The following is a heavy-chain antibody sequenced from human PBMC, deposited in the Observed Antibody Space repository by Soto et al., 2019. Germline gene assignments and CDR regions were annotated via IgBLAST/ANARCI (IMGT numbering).Heavy chain of an antibody. CDR1: GGTFSSYT. D-gene: IGHD6-13*01. V-gene: IGHV1-69*02. Sequence: ASVKVSCKASGGTFSSYTISWVRQAPGQGLEWMGRIIPILGIANYAQKFQGRVTITADKSTSTAYMELSSLRSEDTAVYYCARALEQHLWFDPWGQGTLVTVSS. CDR2: IIPILGIA. CDR3: ARALEQHLWFDP. J-gene: IGHJ5*02.